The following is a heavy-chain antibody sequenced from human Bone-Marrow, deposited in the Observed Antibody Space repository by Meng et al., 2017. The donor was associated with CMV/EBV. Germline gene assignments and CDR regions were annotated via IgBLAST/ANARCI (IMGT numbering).Heavy chain of an antibody. D-gene: IGHD2-2*01. CDR1: GFTVSSNY. Sequence: GESLKISCAASGFTVSSNYMSWVRQAPGKGLEWVSVIYSGGSTYYADSVKGRFTISRDNSKNTLYLQMNSLRAEDTAVYYCARANIVVVPAAHFAWFDPWGQATLVTVSS. J-gene: IGHJ5*02. CDR3: ARANIVVVPAAHFAWFDP. CDR2: IYSGGST. V-gene: IGHV3-66*02.